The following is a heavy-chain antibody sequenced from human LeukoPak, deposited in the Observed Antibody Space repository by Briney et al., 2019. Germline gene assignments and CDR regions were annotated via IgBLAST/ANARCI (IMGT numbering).Heavy chain of an antibody. J-gene: IGHJ4*02. D-gene: IGHD3-22*01. CDR3: ARDLRGYYTFDY. CDR1: GFTSTLYS. Sequence: GGSLRLSRAASGFTSTLYSMNWVRQAPGKGLEGVSYISSSSTTIYYADSVKGRFTLSRDSARNSLYLQMNSLRDEDTAVYYCARDLRGYYTFDYWGQGTLVTVSS. CDR2: ISSSSTTI. V-gene: IGHV3-48*02.